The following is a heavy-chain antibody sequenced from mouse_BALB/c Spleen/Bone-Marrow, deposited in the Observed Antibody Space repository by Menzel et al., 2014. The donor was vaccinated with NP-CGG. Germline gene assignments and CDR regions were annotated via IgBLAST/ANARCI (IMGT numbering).Heavy chain of an antibody. Sequence: QVQLQHSGPGLVQPSQSLSIPCTVSGFSLTSYGVHWVRQSPGKGLEWLGVIWSGGSTDYNAAFISRLSISKDNSKSQVFFKMNSLQANDTAIYYCARNYYGSSYYAMDYWGQGTSVTVSS. CDR3: ARNYYGSSYYAMDY. CDR2: IWSGGST. D-gene: IGHD1-1*01. V-gene: IGHV2-2*02. CDR1: GFSLTSYG. J-gene: IGHJ4*01.